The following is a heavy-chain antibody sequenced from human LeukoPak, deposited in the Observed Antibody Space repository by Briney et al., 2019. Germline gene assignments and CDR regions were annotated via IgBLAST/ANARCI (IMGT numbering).Heavy chain of an antibody. J-gene: IGHJ6*02. V-gene: IGHV4-59*01. CDR3: ARSSGSTYYYGMDV. Sequence: SETLSLTCTVSGGSISSYYWSWIRQPPGKGLEWMGYIYYSGSTNYNPSLKSRVTISVDTSKNQFSLKLSSVTAADTAVYYCARSSGSTYYYGMDVWGQGTTVTVSS. CDR1: GGSISSYY. D-gene: IGHD2-2*01. CDR2: IYYSGST.